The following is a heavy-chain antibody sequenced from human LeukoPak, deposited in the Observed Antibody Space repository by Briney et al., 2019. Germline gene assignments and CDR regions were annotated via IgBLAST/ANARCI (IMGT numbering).Heavy chain of an antibody. V-gene: IGHV3-30-3*01. J-gene: IGHJ4*02. CDR3: ARLTPDYGDYSPFDY. CDR2: ISYDGSNK. D-gene: IGHD4-17*01. Sequence: GGSLRLSCAASGFTFSGYAMHWVRQAPGKGLEWVAVISYDGSNKYYADSVKGRFTVSRDNSKNTLYLQMNSLRAEDTAVYYCARLTPDYGDYSPFDYWGQGTLVTVSS. CDR1: GFTFSGYA.